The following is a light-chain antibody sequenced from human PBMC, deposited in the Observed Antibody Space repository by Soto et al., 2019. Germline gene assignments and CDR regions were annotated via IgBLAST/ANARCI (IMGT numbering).Light chain of an antibody. CDR1: SSNIGSNY. CDR3: ASWDDTLTGLL. Sequence: QSVLTQPPSASGTPGQRVNISCSGSSSNIGSNYVYWYQQLPGTAPKLLIYRNDQRPSGVPDRFSGSKSGTSASLAIIGLRSEDEAHYHCASWDDTLTGLLFGGGTKFTVL. V-gene: IGLV1-47*01. CDR2: RND. J-gene: IGLJ2*01.